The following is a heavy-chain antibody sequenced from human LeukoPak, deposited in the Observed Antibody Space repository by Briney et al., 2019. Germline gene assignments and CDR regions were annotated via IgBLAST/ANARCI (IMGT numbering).Heavy chain of an antibody. CDR2: IYSGGST. D-gene: IGHD1-26*01. V-gene: IGHV3-53*01. CDR3: ARGALGSYYGRPFDY. Sequence: GGSLRLSCAASGFTASSNYMSWVRQAPGRGREWVSVIYSGGSTYYADSVKGRFTISRDNSKNTLYLQMNSLRAEDTAVYYCARGALGSYYGRPFDYWGQGTLVTVSS. J-gene: IGHJ4*02. CDR1: GFTASSNY.